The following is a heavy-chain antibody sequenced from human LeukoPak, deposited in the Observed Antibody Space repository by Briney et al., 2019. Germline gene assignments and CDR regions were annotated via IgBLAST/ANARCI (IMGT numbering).Heavy chain of an antibody. CDR2: ISSYNGNT. CDR3: ARVRPDGSGYYFPDY. V-gene: IGHV1-18*01. CDR1: GYAFTTYG. Sequence: ASVKVSCKASGYAFTTYGITWVRQAPGQGLEWMGWISSYNGNTNYEQKVQDRVTMTTDTSTTTAYMELRSLRSDDTAVYYCARVRPDGSGYYFPDYWGQGTLVTVSS. D-gene: IGHD3-22*01. J-gene: IGHJ4*02.